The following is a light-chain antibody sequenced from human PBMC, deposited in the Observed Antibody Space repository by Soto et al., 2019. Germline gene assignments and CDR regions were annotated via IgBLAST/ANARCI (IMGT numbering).Light chain of an antibody. J-gene: IGLJ2*01. V-gene: IGLV3-1*01. Sequence: SHELTQPPSVSVSPGQTASITCSGDKLGDKYACWYQQKPGQSPALVIYQDIKRPSGIPERFSGSNSGNTATLTISGTQAMDEADYYCQAWDSSTASVVFGGGTQLTVL. CDR1: KLGDKY. CDR2: QDI. CDR3: QAWDSSTASVV.